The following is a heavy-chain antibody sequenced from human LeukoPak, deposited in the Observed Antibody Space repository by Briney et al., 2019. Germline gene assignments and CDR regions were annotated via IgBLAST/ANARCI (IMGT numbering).Heavy chain of an antibody. Sequence: SVKVSSKASGGTFSSYAISWVRQAPGQGLEWMGRIIPILGIANYAQKFQGRVTITADKSTSTAYMELSSLRSEDTAVYYCARDLTGGYFDYWGQGTLVTVSS. CDR1: GGTFSSYA. J-gene: IGHJ4*02. CDR2: IIPILGIA. V-gene: IGHV1-69*04. CDR3: ARDLTGGYFDY. D-gene: IGHD2-15*01.